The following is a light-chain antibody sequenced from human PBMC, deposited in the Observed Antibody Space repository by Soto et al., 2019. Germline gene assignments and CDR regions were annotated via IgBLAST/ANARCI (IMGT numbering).Light chain of an antibody. J-gene: IGKJ4*01. V-gene: IGKV1-5*03. CDR1: QSISSW. Sequence: DIQMTQSPSALSASVGDRVTITCRASQSISSWLAWYQQKPGKAPKILIYKASTLESGHSARFSGSGSRTEHAPTISIMQPGNVATYNSQQYNSCTLTFVVATNVEIK. CDR3: QQYNSCTLT. CDR2: KAS.